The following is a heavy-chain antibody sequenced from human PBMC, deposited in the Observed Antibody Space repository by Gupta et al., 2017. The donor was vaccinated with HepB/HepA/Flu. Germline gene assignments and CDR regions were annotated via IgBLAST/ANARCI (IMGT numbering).Heavy chain of an antibody. CDR2: ISYDGSNK. J-gene: IGHJ6*02. Sequence: QVQLVESGGGVVQPGRSLRLSCAASGFTFSSYGMHWVRQAPGKGLEWVAVISYDGSNKYYADSVKGRFTISRDNSKNTLYLQMNSLRAEDTAVYYCAKDESVAPRYYYYGMDVWGQGTTVTVSS. CDR1: GFTFSSYG. CDR3: AKDESVAPRYYYYGMDV. V-gene: IGHV3-30*18. D-gene: IGHD5-12*01.